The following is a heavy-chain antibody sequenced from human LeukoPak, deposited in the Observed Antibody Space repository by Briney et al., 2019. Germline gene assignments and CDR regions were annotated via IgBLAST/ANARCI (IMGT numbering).Heavy chain of an antibody. J-gene: IGHJ4*02. Sequence: SVKVSFKASGCTFSSYAISWVRQAPGQGLEWMGRIIPIFGIANYAQKFQGRVTITADKSTSTAYMELSSLRSEDTAVYYCARVDTAIAFDYWGQGTLVTVSS. CDR3: ARVDTAIAFDY. V-gene: IGHV1-69*04. D-gene: IGHD5-18*01. CDR2: IIPIFGIA. CDR1: GCTFSSYA.